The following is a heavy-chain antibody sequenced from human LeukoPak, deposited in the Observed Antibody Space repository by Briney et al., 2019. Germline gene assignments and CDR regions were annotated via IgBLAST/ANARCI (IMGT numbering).Heavy chain of an antibody. CDR3: ARDPSPVVSATNIGYFLH. CDR2: ISYDGSNK. Sequence: AGGSLRLSCAASGFTFSSYAMHWVRQAPGKGLEWVAVISYDGSNKYYADSVKGRFTISRDNSKNTLYLQMNSPRAEDTAVYYCARDPSPVVSATNIGYFLHWGQGTLVTVSS. V-gene: IGHV3-30-3*01. CDR1: GFTFSSYA. D-gene: IGHD2-21*01. J-gene: IGHJ1*01.